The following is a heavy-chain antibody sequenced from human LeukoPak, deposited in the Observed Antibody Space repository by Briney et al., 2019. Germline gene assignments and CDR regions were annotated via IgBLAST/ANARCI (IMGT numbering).Heavy chain of an antibody. CDR3: ARGPMVRGVITLGY. V-gene: IGHV1-69*05. J-gene: IGHJ4*02. CDR1: GGTFSSYA. Sequence: GSSVKVSCKASGGTFSSYAISWVRQAPGQGREWMGGIIPIFGTANYAQKFQGRVTITTDESTSTAYMELSSLRSEDTAVYYCARGPMVRGVITLGYWGQGTLVTVSS. D-gene: IGHD3-10*01. CDR2: IIPIFGTA.